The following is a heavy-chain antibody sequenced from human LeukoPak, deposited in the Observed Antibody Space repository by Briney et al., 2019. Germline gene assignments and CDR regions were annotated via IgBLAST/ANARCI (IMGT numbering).Heavy chain of an antibody. Sequence: ASVKVSCKASGYTFSGYYIHWVRQAPGHGLEWMGIINPSDGSTTYAQKFQGRVTMTRDTSTSTVYMELSSLRSEDTAVYYCASPTSGYYYGFDYWGQGTLVTVSS. CDR3: ASPTSGYYYGFDY. CDR1: GYTFSGYY. J-gene: IGHJ4*02. D-gene: IGHD3-22*01. CDR2: INPSDGST. V-gene: IGHV1-46*01.